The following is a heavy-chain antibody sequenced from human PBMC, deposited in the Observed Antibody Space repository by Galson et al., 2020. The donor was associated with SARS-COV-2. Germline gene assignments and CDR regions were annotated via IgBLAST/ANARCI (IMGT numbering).Heavy chain of an antibody. CDR3: ARGTYGRRSWFALDY. CDR2: IFYSGNT. Sequence: SETLSLTCTVSGGPISSGDYYWTWIRQHPGKGLQWIGLIFYSGNTDYTPSLKSRVVMSLDTSKNQFSLNLTSLTAADTAVYYCARGTYGRRSWFALDYWGQGTLVTVSS. CDR1: GGPISSGDYY. D-gene: IGHD3-10*01. J-gene: IGHJ4*02. V-gene: IGHV4-31*03.